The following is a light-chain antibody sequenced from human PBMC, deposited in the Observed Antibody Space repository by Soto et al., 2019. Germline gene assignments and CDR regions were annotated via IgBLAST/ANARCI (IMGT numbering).Light chain of an antibody. V-gene: IGKV1-39*01. Sequence: DIQMTQSPSSLSASVGDRVTITCRASQSISSYLNWYQQKPGKAPKLLIYAASSLQSGVPSRFSGSGSGTDFTLAISSPQPEDFATYYCQQSYSKTFGQGTKVEIK. CDR3: QQSYSKT. J-gene: IGKJ1*01. CDR2: AAS. CDR1: QSISSY.